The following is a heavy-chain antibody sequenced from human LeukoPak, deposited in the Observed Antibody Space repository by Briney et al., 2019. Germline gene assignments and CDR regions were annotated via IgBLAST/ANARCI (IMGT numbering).Heavy chain of an antibody. CDR1: GFTFSSYG. V-gene: IGHV3-30*18. Sequence: GGSLRLSCAASGFTFSSYGMHWVRQAPGKGLEWAAVISSDGSNKYYADSVKGRFTISRDNSKNTLYLQMNSLRAEDTAVYYCAKDTGIAAAGVNWFDPWGQGTLVTVSS. CDR3: AKDTGIAAAGVNWFDP. CDR2: ISSDGSNK. J-gene: IGHJ5*02. D-gene: IGHD6-13*01.